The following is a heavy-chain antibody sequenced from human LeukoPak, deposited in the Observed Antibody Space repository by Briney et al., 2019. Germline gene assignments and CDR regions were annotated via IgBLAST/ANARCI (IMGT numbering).Heavy chain of an antibody. CDR3: ARDRYGDYSFDY. V-gene: IGHV3-21*01. Sequence: GGSLRLSCAASGFTFSTYSMNWVRQAPGKGLEWVSSISSSGGYIYYADSVKGRFTISRDNAKNSLSLQMNSQRAEDTAVYYCARDRYGDYSFDYWGQGTLVTVSS. J-gene: IGHJ4*02. D-gene: IGHD4-17*01. CDR1: GFTFSTYS. CDR2: ISSSGGYI.